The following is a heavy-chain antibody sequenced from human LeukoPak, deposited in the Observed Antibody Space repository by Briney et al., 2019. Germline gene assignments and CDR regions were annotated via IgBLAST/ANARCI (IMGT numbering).Heavy chain of an antibody. CDR1: RFTFSSYW. Sequence: PGGSLRLSCAASRFTFSSYWMSWVRQAPEKGLEWVAKIKPDGSEIYHVDSVQGRFTISRDNAKNSLYLQMNSLRAEDTAVYYCATSRFYLESWGQGTLVTVSS. CDR2: IKPDGSEI. V-gene: IGHV3-7*01. J-gene: IGHJ4*02. CDR3: ATSRFYLES.